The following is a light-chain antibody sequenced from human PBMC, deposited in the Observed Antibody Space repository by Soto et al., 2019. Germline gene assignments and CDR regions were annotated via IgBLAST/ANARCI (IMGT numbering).Light chain of an antibody. V-gene: IGKV3-20*01. CDR3: QHYVSPPIT. CDR2: GAS. Sequence: EIVLTQSPGTLSLSPGERATLSCRASQSVTSNYLAWYQQKPGPAPRLLVYGASSRATCISDRFIGSGSVTDLTLTISILETEDCAVYYCQHYVSPPITLGQGRRLKVK. CDR1: QSVTSNY. J-gene: IGKJ5*01.